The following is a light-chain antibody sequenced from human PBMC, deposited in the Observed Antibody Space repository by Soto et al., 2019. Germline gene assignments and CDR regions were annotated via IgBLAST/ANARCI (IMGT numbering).Light chain of an antibody. J-gene: IGLJ2*01. Sequence: QSVLTQPPSVSGSPGQSVTISCTGTSSDVGYYNRVSWYQQSPGTAPKLILYEVSNRPSGVPVRFSGSKSGNTASLTISGLQAEDEADYYCSSKIDGRPVFGGGTKVTVL. CDR3: SSKIDGRPV. V-gene: IGLV2-18*02. CDR1: SSDVGYYNR. CDR2: EVS.